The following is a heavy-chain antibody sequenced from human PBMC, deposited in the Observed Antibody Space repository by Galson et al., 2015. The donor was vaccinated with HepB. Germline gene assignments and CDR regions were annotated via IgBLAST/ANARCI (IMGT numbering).Heavy chain of an antibody. V-gene: IGHV1-46*01. CDR3: ARDGYDSSGYQAGYFDY. CDR1: GYTFTSYY. J-gene: IGHJ4*02. CDR2: INPSGGST. Sequence: SVKVSCKASGYTFTSYYMHWVRQAPGQGLEWMGIINPSGGSTSYAQKFQGRVTMTRDTSTSTVYMELSSLRSEDTAVYYCARDGYDSSGYQAGYFDYWGQGTLVTVSS. D-gene: IGHD3-22*01.